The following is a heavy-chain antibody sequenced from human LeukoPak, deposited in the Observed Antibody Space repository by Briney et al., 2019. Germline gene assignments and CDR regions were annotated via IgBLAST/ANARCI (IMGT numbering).Heavy chain of an antibody. CDR1: GYTFTSYD. CDR2: MNANSGNT. CDR3: ARGLGSVLLWFGELLPDNWFDH. Sequence: ASVTVSCKASGYTFTSYDINRVRQAPGQGLEWMGWMNANSGNTGYAQKFQGRVTMTRNTSISTAYMELSSLRSEDTAVYYCARGLGSVLLWFGELLPDNWFDHWGQGTLVTVSS. V-gene: IGHV1-8*01. D-gene: IGHD3-10*01. J-gene: IGHJ5*02.